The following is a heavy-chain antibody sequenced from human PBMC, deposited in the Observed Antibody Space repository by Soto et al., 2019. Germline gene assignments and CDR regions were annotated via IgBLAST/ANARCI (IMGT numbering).Heavy chain of an antibody. CDR2: IGGGGFTT. CDR3: ARDRGYPDSFDT. CDR1: GFNFSPYW. V-gene: IGHV3-74*01. J-gene: IGHJ3*02. Sequence: EVQLVESGGGLVQPGESLRLSCAASGFNFSPYWMHWVRQAPGKGLEWISHIGGGGFTTIYADSVKGRFTISRDDAKSTLYLHMTSLGSEDTAVYYCARDRGYPDSFDTWGQGTVVTVSS. D-gene: IGHD3-10*01.